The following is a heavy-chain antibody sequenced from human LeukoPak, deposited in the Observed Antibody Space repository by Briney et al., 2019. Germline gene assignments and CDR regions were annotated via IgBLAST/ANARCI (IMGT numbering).Heavy chain of an antibody. D-gene: IGHD2/OR15-2a*01. J-gene: IGHJ4*02. CDR3: ARDLVNA. V-gene: IGHV3-7*03. CDR2: IKQDGSEK. Sequence: GGSLRLSCAASGFTLSSYWMSWVRQAPGKGLEWVANIKQDGSEKYYVDSVKGRFTISRDNAKYSLYLQMNSLRAEDTAVYYCARDLVNAWGQGTLVTVSS. CDR1: GFTLSSYW.